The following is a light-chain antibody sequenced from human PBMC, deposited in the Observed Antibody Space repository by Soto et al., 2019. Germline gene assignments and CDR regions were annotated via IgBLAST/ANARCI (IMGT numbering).Light chain of an antibody. CDR2: LVS. Sequence: DIQMTQSPSTVSAFVGDRVTITCRASQSISTSLAWYQQKPGKAPKLLIYLVSSLESGVPARFSGSGSATDFTLSISSLQPDDFATYYCQQYGSYSRTFGQGTKVEIK. CDR3: QQYGSYSRT. CDR1: QSISTS. J-gene: IGKJ1*01. V-gene: IGKV1-5*03.